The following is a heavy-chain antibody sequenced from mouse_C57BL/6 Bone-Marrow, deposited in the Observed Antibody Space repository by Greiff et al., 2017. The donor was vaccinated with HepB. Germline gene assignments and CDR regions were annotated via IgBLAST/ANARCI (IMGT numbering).Heavy chain of an antibody. Sequence: QVQLQQSGAELVRPGASVKLSCKASGYTFTDYYINWVKQRPGQGLEWIARIYPGSGNTYYNEKFKGKATLTAEKSSSTAYMQLSSLTSEDAAVYFCARGHYDYGSSYWGAMDYWGQGTSVTVSS. J-gene: IGHJ4*01. CDR1: GYTFTDYY. CDR3: ARGHYDYGSSYWGAMDY. CDR2: IYPGSGNT. V-gene: IGHV1-76*01. D-gene: IGHD1-1*01.